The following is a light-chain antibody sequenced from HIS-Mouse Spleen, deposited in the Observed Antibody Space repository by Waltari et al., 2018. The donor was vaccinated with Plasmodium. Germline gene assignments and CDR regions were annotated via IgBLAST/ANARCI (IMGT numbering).Light chain of an antibody. V-gene: IGKV1-39*01. CDR3: QQNYNTWT. CDR1: QSISSY. Sequence: DIQMTQSPSSLSASVGDRVTITCRASQSISSYLNWYQQKPGKAPKLLIYAASSLQSGVPSRFSGSGSGTDFTLTISSLQPEDFATYYCQQNYNTWTFVQGTKVEIK. CDR2: AAS. J-gene: IGKJ1*01.